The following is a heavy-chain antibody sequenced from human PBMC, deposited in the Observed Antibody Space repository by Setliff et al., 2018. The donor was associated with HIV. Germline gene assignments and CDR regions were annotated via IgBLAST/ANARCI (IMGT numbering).Heavy chain of an antibody. V-gene: IGHV4-34*01. CDR2: INHSGST. D-gene: IGHD4-17*01. J-gene: IGHJ4*02. CDR1: GGSFSGYY. CDR3: AGRRSRYGDSYY. Sequence: PSETLSLTCAVYGGSFSGYYWSWIRQPPGKGLEWIGEINHSGSTNYNPSLKSRVTISVDTSKNQFSLKLSSVTAADTAVYYCAGRRSRYGDSYYWGQGTLVTVSS.